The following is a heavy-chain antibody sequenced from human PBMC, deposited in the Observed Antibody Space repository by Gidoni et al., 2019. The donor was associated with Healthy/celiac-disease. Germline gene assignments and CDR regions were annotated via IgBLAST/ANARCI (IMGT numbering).Heavy chain of an antibody. CDR3: ARDGHSGSYYSFFDY. Sequence: QVQLVESGGGVVQPGRSLRLSCAASGFPFSRYAMHWVRQAPGKGLEWVAVISYDGSNKYYADSVKGRFTISRDNSKNTLYLQMNSLRAEDTAVYYCARDGHSGSYYSFFDYWGQGTLVTVSS. CDR1: GFPFSRYA. J-gene: IGHJ4*02. V-gene: IGHV3-30-3*01. CDR2: ISYDGSNK. D-gene: IGHD1-26*01.